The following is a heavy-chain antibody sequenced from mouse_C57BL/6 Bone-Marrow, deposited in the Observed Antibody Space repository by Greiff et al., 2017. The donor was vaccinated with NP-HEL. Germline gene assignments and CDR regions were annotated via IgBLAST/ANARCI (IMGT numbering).Heavy chain of an antibody. CDR1: GYTFTSYW. CDR2: IDPSDSET. CDR3: AREGFDYYGSSWYYFDY. D-gene: IGHD1-1*01. Sequence: VQLQQPGAELVRPGSSVNLSCKASGYTFTSYWMHWVKQRPIQGLEWIGNIDPSDSETHYNQKFKDKATLTVDKSSSTAYMQLSSLTSEDSAVYYCAREGFDYYGSSWYYFDYWGQGTTLTVSS. V-gene: IGHV1-52*01. J-gene: IGHJ2*01.